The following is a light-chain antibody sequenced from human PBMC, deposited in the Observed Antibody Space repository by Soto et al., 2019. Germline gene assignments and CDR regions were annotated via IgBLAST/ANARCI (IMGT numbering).Light chain of an antibody. CDR2: YDS. CDR3: QVWDRTSDHRVV. Sequence: SYELTQPPSLSVAPGKTATITCGGYNIGSKSVHWYRQTPGQAPVVVISYDSDRPSGIPERFSGSNSGNTATLTISRVEAGDEADYYCQVWDRTSDHRVVFGGGTKLTVL. J-gene: IGLJ2*01. V-gene: IGLV3-21*04. CDR1: NIGSKS.